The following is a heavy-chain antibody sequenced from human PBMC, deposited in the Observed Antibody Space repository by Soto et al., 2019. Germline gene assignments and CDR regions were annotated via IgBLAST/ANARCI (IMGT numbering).Heavy chain of an antibody. J-gene: IGHJ4*02. V-gene: IGHV3-11*01. Sequence: PGGSLRLSCVASGFTFSDYYMSWIRQAPGKGLEWVSYTSSSGNVIYDADSVKGRFTISRDNARNSLYLQMSSLRAEDTAVYYCARVGQLLFDYWGQGALVTVSS. D-gene: IGHD6-6*01. CDR3: ARVGQLLFDY. CDR1: GFTFSDYY. CDR2: TSSSGNVI.